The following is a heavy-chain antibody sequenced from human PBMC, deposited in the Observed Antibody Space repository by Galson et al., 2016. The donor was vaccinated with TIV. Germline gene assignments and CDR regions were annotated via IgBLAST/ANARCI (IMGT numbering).Heavy chain of an antibody. CDR3: AKVGISGYYPPSPTFFDF. D-gene: IGHD3-22*01. V-gene: IGHV3-30*18. Sequence: LRLSCAGSGFTFNTYGMHWVRQAPGKGLVWVAVISNAGSNKYYADSVKGRFTISRDNSKNTLYLQMNSLTTEDTAVYYCAKVGISGYYPPSPTFFDFWGQGTLVTVSS. CDR2: ISNAGSNK. J-gene: IGHJ4*02. CDR1: GFTFNTYG.